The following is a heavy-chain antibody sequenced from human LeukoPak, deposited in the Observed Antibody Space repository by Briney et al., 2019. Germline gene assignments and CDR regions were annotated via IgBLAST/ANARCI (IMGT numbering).Heavy chain of an antibody. J-gene: IGHJ5*02. CDR1: GYTFPGYY. CDR2: INPNSGGT. Sequence: ASVKVSCKASGYTFPGYYMHWVRQAPGQGLEWMGWINPNSGGTNYAQKFQGRVTMTRDTSISTAYMELSRLRSDDTAVYYCARTRQQLARNWFDPWGQGTLVTVSS. D-gene: IGHD6-13*01. V-gene: IGHV1-2*02. CDR3: ARTRQQLARNWFDP.